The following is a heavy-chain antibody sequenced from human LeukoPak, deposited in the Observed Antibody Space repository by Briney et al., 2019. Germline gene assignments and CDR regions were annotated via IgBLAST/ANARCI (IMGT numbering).Heavy chain of an antibody. V-gene: IGHV3-53*01. Sequence: GGSLRLSCAASGFSVSDNYMSWVRQAPGKGLEWVSIIYSSGTIYYADSVKGRFTISRDNSKNTVYLQMNSLRAEDTAVYYCARDRSTGSYDYWGQGTLVSVSS. J-gene: IGHJ4*02. CDR2: IYSSGTI. CDR3: ARDRSTGSYDY. D-gene: IGHD1-26*01. CDR1: GFSVSDNY.